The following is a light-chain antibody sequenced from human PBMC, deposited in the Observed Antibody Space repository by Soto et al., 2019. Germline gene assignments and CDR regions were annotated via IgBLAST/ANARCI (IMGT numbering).Light chain of an antibody. J-gene: IGKJ5*01. CDR3: QKYSSGIT. V-gene: IGKV1-27*01. CDR1: QGISNF. CDR2: AAS. Sequence: DIQMTQSPSSLSASVEDRVTITCRASQGISNFLAWYQQKPGKVPKLLISAASTLQSGVPSRSSGSGSGTDFTLTITSLQPEDVATYYCQKYSSGITFGQGTRLEIK.